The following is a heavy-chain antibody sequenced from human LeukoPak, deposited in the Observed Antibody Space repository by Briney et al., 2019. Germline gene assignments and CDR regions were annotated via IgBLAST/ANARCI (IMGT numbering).Heavy chain of an antibody. Sequence: GASVKVSCKASGYTFTSYGISWVRQAPGQGLEWMGWISAYNGNTNYAQKLQGRVTMTTDTSTSTAYMELRSLRSDDTAVYYCARLYYDFWSGYPGSGSCFDYWGQGTLVTVSS. D-gene: IGHD3-3*01. J-gene: IGHJ4*02. CDR1: GYTFTSYG. CDR3: ARLYYDFWSGYPGSGSCFDY. V-gene: IGHV1-18*01. CDR2: ISAYNGNT.